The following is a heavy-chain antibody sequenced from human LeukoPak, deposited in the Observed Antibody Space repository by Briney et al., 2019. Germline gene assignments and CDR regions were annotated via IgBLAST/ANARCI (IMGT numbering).Heavy chain of an antibody. CDR2: ISWNSGSI. D-gene: IGHD2-15*01. V-gene: IGHV3-9*01. CDR1: GFTFDEYA. J-gene: IGHJ6*03. CDR3: VKGHCSSSSCFPNYYYYMDV. Sequence: PGGSLRLSCAGSGFTFDEYAMQWVRHAPGKGLEWVSGISWNSGSIAYADSVKGRFTISRDNAKNLLFLQMSSLRAADTALYYCVKGHCSSSSCFPNYYYYMDVWGTGTTVTVSS.